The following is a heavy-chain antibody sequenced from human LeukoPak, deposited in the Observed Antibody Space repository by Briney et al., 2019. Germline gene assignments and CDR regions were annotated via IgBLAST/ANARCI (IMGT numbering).Heavy chain of an antibody. CDR3: AQHYYMDV. J-gene: IGHJ6*03. V-gene: IGHV3-53*01. CDR2: IYSGGST. CDR1: GFTVSSNY. Sequence: GGSLRLSCAASGFTVSSNYMSWVRQAPGKGLEWVSVIYSGGSTYYADSVKGRFTISRDNSKNTLYLEVNSLRAEDTAVYYCAQHYYMDVWGKGTTVTVSS.